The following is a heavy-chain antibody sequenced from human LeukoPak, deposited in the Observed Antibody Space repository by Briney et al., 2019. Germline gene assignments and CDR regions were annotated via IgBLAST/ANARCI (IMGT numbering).Heavy chain of an antibody. CDR3: TSRVTQHKYVCP. CDR2: INQGGSEE. D-gene: IGHD4-17*01. Sequence: GGSLRLSCAASGFTFRRSRMSWVRQAPGKGLEWVANINQGGSEEYYVASVEGRFTISRDNAKRSLLLQVNSLRAEDTAVYYCTSRVTQHKYVCPWGQGSLVTVS. CDR1: GFTFRRSR. J-gene: IGHJ5*02. V-gene: IGHV3-7*01.